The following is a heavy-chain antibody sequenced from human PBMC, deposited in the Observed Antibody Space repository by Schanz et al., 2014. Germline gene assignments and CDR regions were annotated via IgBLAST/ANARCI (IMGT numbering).Heavy chain of an antibody. J-gene: IGHJ4*02. V-gene: IGHV1-18*01. CDR3: ARDRVYRFLKGENRFYFDY. CDR2: ISPNNGNT. Sequence: QVQLVQSGSELKKPGASVKVSCETSGYTFTNYGVSWVRQAPGQGLEGGAWISPNNGNTAYAQNLKGRVRMTTDTSPATAYMELRSLTSDDTAVYYCARDRVYRFLKGENRFYFDYWGQGTLVIVSS. CDR1: GYTFTNYG. D-gene: IGHD3-3*01.